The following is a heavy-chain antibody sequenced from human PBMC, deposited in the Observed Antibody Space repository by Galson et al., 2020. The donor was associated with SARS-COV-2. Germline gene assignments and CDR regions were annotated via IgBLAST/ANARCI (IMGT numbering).Heavy chain of an antibody. V-gene: IGHV4-59*08. J-gene: IGHJ4*02. D-gene: IGHD3-10*01. CDR2: ISNRGST. CDR1: GGSISSYS. CDR3: ARHEPTSRGSYFFDH. Sequence: SETLSLTCTVSGGSISSYSWSWIRQPPGKGLEWIGYISNRGSTNHNPSLKSRLAISVDTSKYQFSLRLSSVTAADTAVYFCARHEPTSRGSYFFDHWGLGTLVTVSS.